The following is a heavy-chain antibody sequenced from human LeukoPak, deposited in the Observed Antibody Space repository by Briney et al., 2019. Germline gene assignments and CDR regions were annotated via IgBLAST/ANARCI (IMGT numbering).Heavy chain of an antibody. Sequence: ASVKVSCKASGYTFISYGISWVRQAPGQGLEWMGWISAYNGNTNYAQKLQGRVTMTTDTSTSTAYMELRSLRSDDTAVYYCARDGYYYDSRTSKETRQDWGQGTLVTVSS. CDR2: ISAYNGNT. D-gene: IGHD3-22*01. J-gene: IGHJ4*02. V-gene: IGHV1-18*01. CDR3: ARDGYYYDSRTSKETRQD. CDR1: GYTFISYG.